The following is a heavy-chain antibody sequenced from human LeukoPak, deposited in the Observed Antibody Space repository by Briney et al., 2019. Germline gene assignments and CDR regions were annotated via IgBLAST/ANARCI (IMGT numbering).Heavy chain of an antibody. V-gene: IGHV1-24*01. D-gene: IGHD3-3*01. J-gene: IGHJ6*03. Sequence: ASVKVSCKVSGYTLTELSMHWVRQAPGKGLEWMGGFDPEDGETIYAQKFQGRVTMTEDTSTDTAYMELSSLRSEDTAVYYCARGARFLEWSNYYYYMDVWGKGTTVTVSS. CDR3: ARGARFLEWSNYYYYMDV. CDR1: GYTLTELS. CDR2: FDPEDGET.